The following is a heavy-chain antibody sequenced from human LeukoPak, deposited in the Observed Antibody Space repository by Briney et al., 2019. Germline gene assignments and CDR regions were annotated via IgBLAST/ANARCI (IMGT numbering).Heavy chain of an antibody. J-gene: IGHJ5*02. D-gene: IGHD1-20*01. CDR3: ARPLFCAFDNCGYWLDP. V-gene: IGHV1-46*01. CDR2: INPNGDAT. Sequence: ASVKVSCKTSGYTFTKYLIHWVRQAPGQGPEWVGTINPNGDATNYAPRLQGRLTLTQDTSTSTVYMELRGLTPDDTAVYYCARPLFCAFDNCGYWLDPWGPGTPVTVSS. CDR1: GYTFTKYL.